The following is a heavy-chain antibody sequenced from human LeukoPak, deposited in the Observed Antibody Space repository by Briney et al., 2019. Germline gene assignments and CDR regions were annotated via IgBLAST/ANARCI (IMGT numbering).Heavy chain of an antibody. CDR1: GFTFDDYA. V-gene: IGHV3-9*03. J-gene: IGHJ4*02. CDR3: AKDNCGGDCYSGFDY. Sequence: GGSLRLSCAASGFTFDDYAMHWVRQAPGKGLEWVSGISWNSGSIGSADSVKGRFTISRDNAKNSLYLQMNSLRAEDMALYYCAKDNCGGDCYSGFDYWGQGTLVTVSS. D-gene: IGHD2-21*01. CDR2: ISWNSGSI.